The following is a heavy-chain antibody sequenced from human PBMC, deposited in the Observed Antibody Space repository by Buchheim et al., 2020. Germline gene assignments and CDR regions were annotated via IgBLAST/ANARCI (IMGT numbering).Heavy chain of an antibody. D-gene: IGHD1-7*01. J-gene: IGHJ4*02. CDR2: IKSDGTTT. CDR3: ARDSDWNYKVADH. CDR1: GFTFSNYW. Sequence: EVQLVESGGGFVQPGGSLRLSCEVSGFTFSNYWMHWVRQAPGEGLVWVSRIKSDGTTTDYAGSVKGRFTTSRDNAKNTLYLQMTSLRVEDTGIYFCARDSDWNYKVADHWGQG. V-gene: IGHV3-74*01.